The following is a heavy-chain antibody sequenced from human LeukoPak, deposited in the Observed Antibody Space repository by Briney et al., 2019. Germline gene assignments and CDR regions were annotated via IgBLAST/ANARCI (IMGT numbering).Heavy chain of an antibody. J-gene: IGHJ4*02. CDR2: ISAYNGNT. D-gene: IGHD3-10*01. Sequence: ASVKVSCKASGYTFTSYGISWVRQAPGQGLEWMGWISAYNGNTNYAQKLQGRVTMTTDTSTSTAYMELRSLRSDDTAVYYCARDRYYYGSGSYYLLEDYWGQGTLVTVSS. CDR1: GYTFTSYG. V-gene: IGHV1-18*04. CDR3: ARDRYYYGSGSYYLLEDY.